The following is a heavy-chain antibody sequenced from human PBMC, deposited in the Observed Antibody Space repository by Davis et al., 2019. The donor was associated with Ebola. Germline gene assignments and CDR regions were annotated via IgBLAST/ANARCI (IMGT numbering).Heavy chain of an antibody. D-gene: IGHD3-9*01. J-gene: IGHJ5*02. CDR1: GFTFSGSA. V-gene: IGHV3-73*01. Sequence: PGGSLRLSCAAAGFTFSGSAMHWVRQASGKGLEWVGRIRSKANSYATAYAASVKGRFTISRDDSKNTAFLQMNSLKTEDTAVYYCARDILGGYDTWGQGTLVTVSS. CDR2: IRSKANSYAT. CDR3: ARDILGGYDT.